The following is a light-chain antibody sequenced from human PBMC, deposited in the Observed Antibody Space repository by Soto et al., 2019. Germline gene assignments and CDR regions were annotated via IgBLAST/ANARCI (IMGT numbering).Light chain of an antibody. CDR1: SSNIGAGYD. CDR2: GNS. J-gene: IGLJ1*01. V-gene: IGLV1-40*01. Sequence: QSVLTPPPSVSGAPGQRVTISCTGSSSNIGAGYDVHWYQQLPGTAPKLLIYGNSNRPSGVPDRFSGSKSGTSASLAITGLQAEDEADYNCRSYDSSLRVFGTGTRSPS. CDR3: RSYDSSLRV.